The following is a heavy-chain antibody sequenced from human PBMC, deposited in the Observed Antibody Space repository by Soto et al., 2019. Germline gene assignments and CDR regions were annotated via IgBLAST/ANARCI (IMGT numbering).Heavy chain of an antibody. CDR2: INHSGST. Sequence: QVQLQQWGAGLLKPSETLSLTCAFSGGSFSDSYWSWIRQPPGKGLEWIGEINHSGSTNYSPSLRSRVTMSVDASKHRFSLSLTSVAAADTAVYYCASLYGDYVDYWGQGTLVTVSS. V-gene: IGHV4-34*01. CDR1: GGSFSDSY. J-gene: IGHJ4*02. CDR3: ASLYGDYVDY. D-gene: IGHD4-17*01.